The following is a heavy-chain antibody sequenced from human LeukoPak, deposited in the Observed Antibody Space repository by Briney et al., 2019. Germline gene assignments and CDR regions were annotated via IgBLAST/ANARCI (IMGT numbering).Heavy chain of an antibody. J-gene: IGHJ3*02. CDR3: ARGIAPGAFDI. V-gene: IGHV3-21*01. D-gene: IGHD6-13*01. CDR1: GFTFSSYS. CDR2: ISSSSSYI. Sequence: PGGSLRLSCAASGFTFSSYSMNWVRQAPGKGLEWVSSISSSSSYIYYADSVKGRFTISRDNSKNTLYLQMNSLRAEDTAVYYCARGIAPGAFDIWGQGTMVTVSS.